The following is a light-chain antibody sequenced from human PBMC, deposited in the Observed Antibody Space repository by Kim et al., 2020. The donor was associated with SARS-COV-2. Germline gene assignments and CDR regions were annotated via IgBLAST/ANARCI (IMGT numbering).Light chain of an antibody. Sequence: PGQKARLTCYGYKLGDKYASWYQQKPCQHPVVVIYQDNQRPSGIPERFSGSNSGNTATLTISGTQAMDEADYYCQAWDSSTRNYVFGTGTKVTVL. CDR1: KLGDKY. CDR2: QDN. J-gene: IGLJ1*01. CDR3: QAWDSSTRNYV. V-gene: IGLV3-1*01.